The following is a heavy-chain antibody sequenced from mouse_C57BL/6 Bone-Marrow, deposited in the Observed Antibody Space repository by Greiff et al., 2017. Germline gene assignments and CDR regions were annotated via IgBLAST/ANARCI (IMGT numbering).Heavy chain of an antibody. CDR3: TSFNYYGSSSDY. D-gene: IGHD1-1*01. CDR2: IDPETGGT. Sequence: VKLMESGAELVRPGASVTLSCKASGYTFTDYEMHWVKQTPVHGLEWIGAIDPETGGTAYNQKFKGKAILTADKSSSTAYMELRSLTSEDSAVDYCTSFNYYGSSSDYWGQGTTLTVSS. J-gene: IGHJ2*01. CDR1: GYTFTDYE. V-gene: IGHV1-15*01.